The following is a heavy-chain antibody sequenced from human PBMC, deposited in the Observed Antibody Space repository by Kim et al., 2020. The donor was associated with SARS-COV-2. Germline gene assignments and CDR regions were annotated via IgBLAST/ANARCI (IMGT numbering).Heavy chain of an antibody. V-gene: IGHV3-7*03. CDR3: ASEEADSSGWSD. Sequence: GGSLRLSCVASGFTFRNYWMTWVRQAPGKGPEWVANIREDGGVKQYMDSVKGRFTISRENARNPLYLEVNSLRVHDTAVYYCASEEADSSGWSDWGQGTLVTV. J-gene: IGHJ4*02. D-gene: IGHD6-19*01. CDR2: IREDGGVK. CDR1: GFTFRNYW.